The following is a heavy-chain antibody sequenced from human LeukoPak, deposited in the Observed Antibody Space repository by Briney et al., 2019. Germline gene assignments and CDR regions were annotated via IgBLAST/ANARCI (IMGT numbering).Heavy chain of an antibody. Sequence: SETLSLTCAVDGGSFSGYYWSWIRQPPGKGLEWIGEINHSGSTNYNPSLKSRVTISVDTSKNQFSLKLSSVTAADTAVYYCARGGCSGYWMDVWGKGTTVTVSS. V-gene: IGHV4-34*01. CDR1: GGSFSGYY. CDR2: INHSGST. CDR3: ARGGCSGYWMDV. D-gene: IGHD5-12*01. J-gene: IGHJ6*04.